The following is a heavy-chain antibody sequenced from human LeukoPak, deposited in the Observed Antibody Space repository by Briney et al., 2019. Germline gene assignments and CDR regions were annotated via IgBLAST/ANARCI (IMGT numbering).Heavy chain of an antibody. V-gene: IGHV3-23*01. CDR3: AKIDPAYYYGSGSYLGAFDI. Sequence: SGGSLRLSCAASGFTFSSYAMSWVRQAPGKGLEWVSAISGSGGSTYYADSVKGRFTISRDNSKNTLYLQMNSLRAEDTAVYYCAKIDPAYYYGSGSYLGAFDIWGQGTMVTVSS. D-gene: IGHD3-10*01. CDR2: ISGSGGST. CDR1: GFTFSSYA. J-gene: IGHJ3*02.